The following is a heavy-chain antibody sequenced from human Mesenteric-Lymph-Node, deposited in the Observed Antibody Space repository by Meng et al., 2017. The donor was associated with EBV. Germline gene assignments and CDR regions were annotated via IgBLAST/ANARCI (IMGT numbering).Heavy chain of an antibody. CDR3: ARSTNENNYDGSAYSV. CDR1: GFTFSDYY. J-gene: IGHJ4*02. CDR2: ISSSGRTI. Sequence: QVQLVESGGGLVKPGGSLRLACAASGFTFSDYYMSCNRQAPGEGLEWVAYISSSGRTIYYADSVKGRFTISRDNAKNSLYLQMNSLRAGDTAVYYCARSTNENNYDGSAYSVWGQGTLVTVSS. D-gene: IGHD3-22*01. V-gene: IGHV3-11*01.